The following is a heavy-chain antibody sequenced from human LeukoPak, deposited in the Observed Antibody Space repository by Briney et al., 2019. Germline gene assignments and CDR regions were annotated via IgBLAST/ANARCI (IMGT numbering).Heavy chain of an antibody. Sequence: SETLSLTCTVSGGSISSYYWSWIRQPAGKGLEWIGRIYTSGSTNYNPSLKSRVTISVDTSKNQFSLKLSSVTAADTAVYYCAIAAGTYYDSSGYLDYWGQGTLVTVSS. CDR3: AIAAGTYYDSSGYLDY. D-gene: IGHD3-22*01. CDR1: GGSISSYY. CDR2: IYTSGST. V-gene: IGHV4-4*07. J-gene: IGHJ4*02.